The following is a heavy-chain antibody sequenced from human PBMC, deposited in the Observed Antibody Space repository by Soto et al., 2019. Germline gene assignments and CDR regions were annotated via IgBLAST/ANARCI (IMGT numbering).Heavy chain of an antibody. V-gene: IGHV1-3*01. Sequence: ASVKVSCKASGYTFTSYAMHWVRQAPGQRLEWMGWINAGNGNTKYSQKFQGRLTTTKDTSKNQVVLTMTNMDPVDTATYYCAHKGYGDYPLDYWGQGTLVTVSS. CDR2: INAGNGNT. CDR1: GYTFTSYA. J-gene: IGHJ4*02. D-gene: IGHD4-17*01. CDR3: AHKGYGDYPLDY.